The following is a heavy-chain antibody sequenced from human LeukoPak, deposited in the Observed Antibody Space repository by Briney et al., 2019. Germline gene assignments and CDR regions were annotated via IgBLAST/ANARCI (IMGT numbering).Heavy chain of an antibody. D-gene: IGHD2-15*01. J-gene: IGHJ6*03. V-gene: IGHV1-2*06. CDR1: GYTFTDYY. CDR2: IDPNNGGT. CDR3: AREADYSPSFFYYYMDV. Sequence: ASVKVSCKASGYTFTDYYMHWVRQAPGQGLEWMGRIDPNNGGTNYAQKFQGRVTMTRDTSITTAYMELSSLGSDDTAVYYCAREADYSPSFFYYYMDVWGKGTTVTVSS.